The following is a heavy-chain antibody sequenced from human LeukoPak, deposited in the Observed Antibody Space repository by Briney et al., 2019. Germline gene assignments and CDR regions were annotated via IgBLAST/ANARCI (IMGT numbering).Heavy chain of an antibody. V-gene: IGHV3-11*04. CDR2: ISSSGSTI. CDR3: ARDLLGYCSSTSCPWRYYYYMDV. Sequence: PGGSLRLSCAASGFTFSDYYMGWIRQAPGKGLEWVSYISSSGSTIYYADSVKGRFTISRDNAKNSLYLQMNSLRAEDTAVYYCARDLLGYCSSTSCPWRYYYYMDVWGKGTTVTVSS. J-gene: IGHJ6*03. CDR1: GFTFSDYY. D-gene: IGHD2-2*01.